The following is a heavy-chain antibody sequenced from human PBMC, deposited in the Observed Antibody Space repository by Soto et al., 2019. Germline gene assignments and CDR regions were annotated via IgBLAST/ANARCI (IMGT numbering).Heavy chain of an antibody. CDR2: ISSSSTTI. D-gene: IGHD3-10*01. CDR3: VRDAGSWGY. CDR1: GFTFSSYS. Sequence: GGSLRLSCVGSGFTFSSYSMDWVRQAPGKGLEWISYISSSSTTIHYADSVKGRFTISRDNAKNSLSLQMNSLRDEDTAIYYCVRDAGSWGYWGQGTLVTLSS. J-gene: IGHJ4*02. V-gene: IGHV3-48*02.